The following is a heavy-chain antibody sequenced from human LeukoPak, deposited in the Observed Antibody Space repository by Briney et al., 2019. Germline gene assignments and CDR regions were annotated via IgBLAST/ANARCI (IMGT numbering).Heavy chain of an antibody. CDR2: ISGSGDYT. V-gene: IGHV3-23*01. D-gene: IGHD3-10*01. CDR3: AKDLTYYYGLGSSTNAFDI. CDR1: GFTFSSYA. Sequence: GGSLRLSCAASGFTFSSYAMSWVRQAPGKGLEWVSGISGSGDYTYYADSLKGRFTISRDNSNNTLYLQMNSLRAEDTALYYCAKDLTYYYGLGSSTNAFDIWGQGTMVTVSS. J-gene: IGHJ3*02.